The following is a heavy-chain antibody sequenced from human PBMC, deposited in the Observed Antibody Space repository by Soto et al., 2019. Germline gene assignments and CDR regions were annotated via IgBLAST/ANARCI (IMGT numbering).Heavy chain of an antibody. V-gene: IGHV1-8*01. J-gene: IGHJ2*01. CDR1: GYTFTSYD. D-gene: IGHD3-10*01. Sequence: ASVKVSCKASGYTFTSYDINWVRQATGQGLEWMGWMNPNSGNTGCAQKFQGRVTMTTNTSMSTAYMELSSLRSEDTAVYYCASKPYYGSGSYSTYYWYFDLWGRGTLVTVSS. CDR3: ASKPYYGSGSYSTYYWYFDL. CDR2: MNPNSGNT.